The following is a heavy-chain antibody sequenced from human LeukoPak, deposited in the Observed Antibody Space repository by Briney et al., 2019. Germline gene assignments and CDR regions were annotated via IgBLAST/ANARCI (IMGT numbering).Heavy chain of an antibody. CDR3: AKDEGIAAAGDEFDY. CDR2: ISGSGGST. D-gene: IGHD6-13*01. Sequence: GGSLRLSCAASGFTFSSYAMSWVRQAPGKGLEWVSAISGSGGSTYYADSVKGRFTISRDKSKNTLYLQMNSLRAEDTAVYYCAKDEGIAAAGDEFDYWGQGTLVTVSS. V-gene: IGHV3-23*01. CDR1: GFTFSSYA. J-gene: IGHJ4*02.